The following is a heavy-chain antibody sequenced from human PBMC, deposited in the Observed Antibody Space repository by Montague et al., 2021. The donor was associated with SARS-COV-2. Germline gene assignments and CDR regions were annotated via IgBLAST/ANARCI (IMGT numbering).Heavy chain of an antibody. J-gene: IGHJ6*02. Sequence: SQTLSLTCTVSGGSISSGSYYWSWIRQPAGKGLEWIGRIDTSGNTKYISSLKSRVTISVDTSKNQFSLKLSSVTAADTAVYYCARRIDYYGIDVWGQGTTVTVSS. CDR3: ARRIDYYGIDV. CDR2: IDTSGNT. V-gene: IGHV4-61*02. CDR1: GGSISSGSYY. D-gene: IGHD1-26*01.